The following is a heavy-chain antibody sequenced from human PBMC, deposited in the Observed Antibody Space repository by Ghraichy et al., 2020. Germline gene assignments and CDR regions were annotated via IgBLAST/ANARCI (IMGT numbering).Heavy chain of an antibody. V-gene: IGHV3-30*18. CDR3: AKVPSYSSGFDY. Sequence: GGSLRLSCAASGFTFSSYGMHWVRQAPGKGLEWVAVISYDGSNKYYADSVKGRFTISRDNSKNTLYLQMNSLRAEDTAVYYCAKVPSYSSGFDYWGQGTLVTVSS. J-gene: IGHJ4*02. CDR1: GFTFSSYG. D-gene: IGHD6-19*01. CDR2: ISYDGSNK.